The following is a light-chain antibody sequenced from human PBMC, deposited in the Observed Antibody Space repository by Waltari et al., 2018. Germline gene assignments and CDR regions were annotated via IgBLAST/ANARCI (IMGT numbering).Light chain of an antibody. Sequence: DIQMTQSPSTLSASVGARVTITCRASHSISSGLAWYQQKPGKAPKLLIYKASTLESGVPSRFSGSGSGTEFTLTISSLQPDDFATYYCQQYNSYEWTFGQGTKVAIK. CDR1: HSISSG. CDR3: QQYNSYEWT. CDR2: KAS. J-gene: IGKJ1*01. V-gene: IGKV1-5*03.